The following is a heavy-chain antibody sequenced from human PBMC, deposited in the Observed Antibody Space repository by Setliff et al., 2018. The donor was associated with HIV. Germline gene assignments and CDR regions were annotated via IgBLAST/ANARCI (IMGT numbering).Heavy chain of an antibody. CDR2: IRHKADGYSI. J-gene: IGHJ4*02. V-gene: IGHV3-72*01. Sequence: AGGSLRLSCAASGFLFSDYYMDWIRQAPGRGLELVGRIRHKADGYSIDYAASVKGRFTIYRDDSKSSLYLQMNTLKTEDTAVYYCVRDRTGLGDYWGQGTLVTVSS. CDR3: VRDRTGLGDY. CDR1: GFLFSDYY. D-gene: IGHD3-9*01.